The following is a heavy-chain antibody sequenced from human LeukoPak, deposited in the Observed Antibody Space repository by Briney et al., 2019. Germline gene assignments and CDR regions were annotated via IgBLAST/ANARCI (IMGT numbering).Heavy chain of an antibody. CDR1: GYIFTSYY. V-gene: IGHV1-2*02. CDR2: INPNSGGT. Sequence: GASVKVSCKASGYIFTSYYIYWVRQAPGQGLEWMGWINPNSGGTDSAQKFQGRVAMTRDTSLSTAYMELTRLTSDDTAVYYCARPQKYYSTSGYYLVSWGQGTLVTVSS. CDR3: ARPQKYYSTSGYYLVS. D-gene: IGHD3-22*01. J-gene: IGHJ4*02.